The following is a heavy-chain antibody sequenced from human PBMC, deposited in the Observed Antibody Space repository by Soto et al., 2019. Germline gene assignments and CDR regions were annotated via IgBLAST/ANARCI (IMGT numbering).Heavy chain of an antibody. Sequence: SETLSLTCTVSCGSIESSDYHWSWTRQSPAKGLEWIGYIHNSGTSFYNPSLRGRVTVTLDTSRSQFSLTLASVTAADTAVYYCVREERIAAPQLDYWGQGIPVTVSS. V-gene: IGHV4-30-4*01. J-gene: IGHJ4*02. CDR1: CGSIESSDYH. CDR2: IHNSGTS. CDR3: VREERIAAPQLDY. D-gene: IGHD6-6*01.